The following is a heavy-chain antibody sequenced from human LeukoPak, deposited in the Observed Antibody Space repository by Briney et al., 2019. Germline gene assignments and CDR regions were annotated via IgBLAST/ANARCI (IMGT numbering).Heavy chain of an antibody. Sequence: TGGSLRLSCAASGFTFSTYAMDWVRQAPGKGLEWVAIISSDGTIENYADSVRGRFSISRDNSKDTLLLQMSSLRIEDTAVYYCAVQGFDIWGQGTMVTVSS. CDR2: ISSDGTIE. V-gene: IGHV3-30-3*01. J-gene: IGHJ3*02. CDR1: GFTFSTYA. CDR3: AVQGFDI.